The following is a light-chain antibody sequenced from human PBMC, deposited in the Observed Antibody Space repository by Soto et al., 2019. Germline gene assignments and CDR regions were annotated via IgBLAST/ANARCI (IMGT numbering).Light chain of an antibody. CDR1: QDISSH. CDR3: QQFNSYPIT. J-gene: IGKJ5*01. V-gene: IGKV1-9*01. CDR2: AAS. Sequence: GDRVAITCRASQDISSHLVWYQQKPGEAPQLLIFAASTLQSGVPSRFSGSRSETEFTLTIDGLQPEDFATYYCQQFNSYPITFGQGTR.